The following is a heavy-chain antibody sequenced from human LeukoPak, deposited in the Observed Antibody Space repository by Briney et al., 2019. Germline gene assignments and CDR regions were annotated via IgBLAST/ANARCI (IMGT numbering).Heavy chain of an antibody. CDR2: IYHSGST. D-gene: IGHD6-13*01. CDR1: SYSISSGYY. V-gene: IGHV4-38-2*02. J-gene: IGHJ6*03. Sequence: SETLSLTCTVSSYSISSGYYWGWIRQPPGKGLEWIGTIYHSGSTYYNPSLKSRVTISVDTSKNQFSLKLSSVTAADTAVYYCARVRYSSSWWDYYYYMDVWGKGTTVTISS. CDR3: ARVRYSSSWWDYYYYMDV.